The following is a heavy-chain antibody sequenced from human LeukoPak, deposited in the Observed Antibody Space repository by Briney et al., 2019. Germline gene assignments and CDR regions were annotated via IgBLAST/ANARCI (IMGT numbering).Heavy chain of an antibody. CDR2: ISYDGSNK. CDR3: AKDTLDEISSTAAGRFGRVDP. J-gene: IGHJ5*02. D-gene: IGHD6-13*01. CDR1: GFTFSSYG. V-gene: IGHV3-30*18. Sequence: PGGSLRLSCAASGFTFSSYGMHWVRQAPGKGLEWVAVISYDGSNKYYADSVKGRFTISRDNSKNTLYLQMNSLRAEDTAVYYCAKDTLDEISSTAAGRFGRVDPWGQGTLVTVSS.